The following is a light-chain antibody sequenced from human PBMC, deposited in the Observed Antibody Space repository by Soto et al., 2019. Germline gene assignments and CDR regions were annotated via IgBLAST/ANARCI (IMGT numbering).Light chain of an antibody. V-gene: IGLV1-40*01. CDR1: SSNIGAGYD. Sequence: QSVLTQPPSVSGAPGQRVTISCTGSSSNIGAGYDVHWYQQLPGTAPKLLIYGNSNRPSGVPDRFSGSKSGTSASLAITGLQAEDDADYYCQSYDSSLGGLYVFGTGTKLTVL. J-gene: IGLJ1*01. CDR3: QSYDSSLGGLYV. CDR2: GNS.